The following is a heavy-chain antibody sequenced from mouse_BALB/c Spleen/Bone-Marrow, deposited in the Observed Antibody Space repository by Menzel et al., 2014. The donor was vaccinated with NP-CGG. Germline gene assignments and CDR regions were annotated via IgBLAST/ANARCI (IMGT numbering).Heavy chain of an antibody. Sequence: EVMLVESGGDLVKPGESLKLSCVASGFTFSSYGMSWVRQTPDKRLEWVATISSGGSSTYYPASVKGRFTISRDNAKSTLYLQMSSLNSEDTAMYYCTRRPLQANSYFDCWGQGTTLTVSS. CDR1: GFTFSSYG. J-gene: IGHJ2*01. D-gene: IGHD3-2*02. V-gene: IGHV5-6*02. CDR3: TRRPLQANSYFDC. CDR2: ISSGGSST.